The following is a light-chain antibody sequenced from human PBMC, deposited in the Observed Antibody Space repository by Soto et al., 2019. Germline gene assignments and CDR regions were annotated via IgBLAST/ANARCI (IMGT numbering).Light chain of an antibody. V-gene: IGKV1-39*01. CDR2: DAS. J-gene: IGKJ1*01. CDR3: QQSYTYPRT. Sequence: DIQMTQSPSSLSASVGDRVTITCRAGQSISTYVKWYQQKPGKAPTLLIYDASTLQSGVPSRFSGSGSGTDFTLIITSLQPEDFATYFCQQSYTYPRTFGKGTKVEIK. CDR1: QSISTY.